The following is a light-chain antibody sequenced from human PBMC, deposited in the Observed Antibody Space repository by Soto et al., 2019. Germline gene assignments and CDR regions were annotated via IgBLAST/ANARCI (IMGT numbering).Light chain of an antibody. J-gene: IGKJ2*01. CDR3: QQSYSTLP. CDR1: QSISSY. CDR2: AAS. V-gene: IGKV1-39*01. Sequence: DIQMTQSPSSLSASVGDRVTITCRASQSISSYLHWYQQKPGKAPKLLIYAASSLQSGVPSRFSGSGSGTDFTLTISSLQPEDFATYYCQQSYSTLPFGQGTKLEIK.